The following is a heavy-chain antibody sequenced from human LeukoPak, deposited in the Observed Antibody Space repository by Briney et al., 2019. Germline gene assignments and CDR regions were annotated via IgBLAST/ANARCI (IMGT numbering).Heavy chain of an antibody. CDR2: INHSGST. V-gene: IGHV4-34*01. CDR3: AREDGDINWFDP. D-gene: IGHD4-17*01. CDR1: GGSFSGYY. J-gene: IGHJ5*02. Sequence: SETLSLTCAVYGGSFSGYYRSWIRQPPGKGLEWIGEINHSGSTNYNPSLKSRVTISVDTSKNQFSLKLSSVTAADTAVYYCAREDGDINWFDPWGQGTLVTVSS.